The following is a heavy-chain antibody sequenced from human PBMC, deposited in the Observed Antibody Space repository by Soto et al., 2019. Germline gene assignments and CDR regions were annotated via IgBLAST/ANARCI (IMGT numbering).Heavy chain of an antibody. CDR2: MNPNSGNT. D-gene: IGHD6-13*01. CDR3: ASPAGESIDSSSWYGWFDP. Sequence: ASVKVSCKASGYTFTSYDINWVRQATGQGLEWMGWMNPNSGNTGYAQKFQGRVTMTRNTSISTAYMELSSLRSEDTAVYYCASPAGESIDSSSWYGWFDPWGQGTLVTVSS. V-gene: IGHV1-8*01. J-gene: IGHJ5*02. CDR1: GYTFTSYD.